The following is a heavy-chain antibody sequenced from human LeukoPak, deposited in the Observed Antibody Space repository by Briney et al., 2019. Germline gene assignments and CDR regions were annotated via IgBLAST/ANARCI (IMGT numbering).Heavy chain of an antibody. Sequence: SETLSLTCTVSGGSTSGSSHYWGWIRQPPGKGLEWIGNIYYSGSTYYNSSLKSRLTVSLDTSKNQFSLKLSSVTAADTAVYYCATLTPVLEVDYWGQGTLVTVSS. CDR1: GGSTSGSSHY. V-gene: IGHV4-39*01. CDR2: IYYSGST. J-gene: IGHJ4*02. D-gene: IGHD5-24*01. CDR3: ATLTPVLEVDY.